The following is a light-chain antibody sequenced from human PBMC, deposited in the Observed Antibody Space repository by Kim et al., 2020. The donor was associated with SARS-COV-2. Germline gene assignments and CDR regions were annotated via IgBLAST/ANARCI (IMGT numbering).Light chain of an antibody. CDR2: LNSDGSH. J-gene: IGLJ2*01. CDR1: RGHSRNA. CDR3: QTWGTGFWV. V-gene: IGLV4-69*01. Sequence: QLVLTQSPSASASLGASVKLTCTLSRGHSRNAIAWHQQQPEKGPRFLMYLNSDGSHTKGDGIPDRFSGSSSGAERYLTISSLQSEDEGDYYCQTWGTGFWVFGGGTKLTVL.